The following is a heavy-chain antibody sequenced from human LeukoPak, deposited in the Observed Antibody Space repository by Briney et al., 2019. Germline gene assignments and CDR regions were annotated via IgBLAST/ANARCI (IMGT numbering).Heavy chain of an antibody. CDR1: GFTFSSNY. V-gene: IGHV3-66*01. D-gene: IGHD1-26*01. J-gene: IGHJ4*02. Sequence: GGSLRLSCAASGFTFSSNYMSWVRQAPGKGLEWVSVIYSGGSTYYSDSVKGRFTISRDNSKNTLYLQMNSLRAEDTAVYYCARDLSGSRDYWGQGTLVTVPS. CDR3: ARDLSGSRDY. CDR2: IYSGGST.